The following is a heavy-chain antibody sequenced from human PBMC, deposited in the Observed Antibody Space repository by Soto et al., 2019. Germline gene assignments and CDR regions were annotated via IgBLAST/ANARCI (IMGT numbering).Heavy chain of an antibody. V-gene: IGHV1-3*01. CDR3: AREVGYGDFLD. J-gene: IGHJ4*02. D-gene: IGHD4-17*01. CDR2: INAANGNT. CDR1: GYSFTHYA. Sequence: QVQLVQSGAEVKKPGASVRVSCEASGYSFTHYAIHWVRQAPGQGLEWMGWINAANGNTKYSQKFQGRVTISRDTSATTAHMEQSGLRSEDTGVYYWAREVGYGDFLDWGQGTLVTVAS.